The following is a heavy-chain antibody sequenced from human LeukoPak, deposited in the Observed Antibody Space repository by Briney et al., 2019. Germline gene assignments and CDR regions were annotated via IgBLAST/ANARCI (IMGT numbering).Heavy chain of an antibody. CDR1: GGSISSGSYY. J-gene: IGHJ4*02. D-gene: IGHD3-22*01. CDR3: ARGGYSDSSGYYYGVAFDY. Sequence: SQTLSLTCTVSGGSISSGSYYWSWIRQPAGKGLEWIGRIYISGSTNYNPSLKSRVTISVDTSRNQFSLKLSSVTAADTAVYYCARGGYSDSSGYYYGVAFDYWGQGTLVTVSS. V-gene: IGHV4-61*02. CDR2: IYISGST.